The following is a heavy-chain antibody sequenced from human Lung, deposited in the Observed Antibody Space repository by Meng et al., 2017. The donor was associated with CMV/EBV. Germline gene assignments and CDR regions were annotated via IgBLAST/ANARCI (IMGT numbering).Heavy chain of an antibody. D-gene: IGHD3-22*01. CDR3: ARSYYDGSGHYGYFDY. CDR2: ISWNAGTT. CDR1: GFRFDDSA. J-gene: IGHJ4*02. Sequence: SCAASGFRFDDSAMHWVRQAPGKGLEWVSGISWNAGTTGYGDSVKGRFTISRDNAKNSLYLEMNSLRPEDTAIYYCARSYYDGSGHYGYFDYWGQGSXVTVSS. V-gene: IGHV3-9*01.